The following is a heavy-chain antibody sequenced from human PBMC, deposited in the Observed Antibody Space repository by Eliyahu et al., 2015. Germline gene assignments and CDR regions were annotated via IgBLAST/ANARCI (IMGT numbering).Heavy chain of an antibody. CDR3: AKDRGNYGATSRFDY. V-gene: IGHV3-23*01. CDR2: IXGSGSST. Sequence: EVQLLESGGGLVQPGGSLRLSCAAXGFXXSSNAINWVRQAPGKGXEWVSAIXGSGSSTYYADSVKGRFTISRDNSKNTLYLQMNSLRAEDTAVYYCAKDRGNYGATSRFDYWGQGTLVTVSS. J-gene: IGHJ4*02. CDR1: GFXXSSNA. D-gene: IGHD4/OR15-4a*01.